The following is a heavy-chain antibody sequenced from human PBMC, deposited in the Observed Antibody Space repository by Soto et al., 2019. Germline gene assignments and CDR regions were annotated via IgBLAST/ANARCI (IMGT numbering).Heavy chain of an antibody. CDR3: AHKGGRGAGMDG. CDR2: IYWYDDK. D-gene: IGHD2-15*01. CDR1: GFSVSPSGVG. V-gene: IGHV2-5*01. J-gene: IGHJ6*01. Sequence: QITLKESGPTLVKPTQTLTLTCTFSGFSVSPSGVGVAWIRQPQGTALECLALIYWYDDKRYSPFLQSRVTITKDTYKHQVVLTMNNMDQVDTATYYCAHKGGRGAGMDGWVQGTTITVSS.